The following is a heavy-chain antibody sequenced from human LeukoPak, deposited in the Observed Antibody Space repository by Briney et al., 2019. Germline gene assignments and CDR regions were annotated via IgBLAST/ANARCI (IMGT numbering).Heavy chain of an antibody. D-gene: IGHD1-1*01. V-gene: IGHV4-61*02. Sequence: PSETLSLTCTVSGGSISSGSYYWSWIRQPAGKGLEWIGRIYTSGSTNYNPSLKSRVTMSVDTSKNQLSLKLSSVTAADTAVYYCARDLEWFDYWGQGSLVTVSS. J-gene: IGHJ4*02. CDR2: IYTSGST. CDR1: GGSISSGSYY. CDR3: ARDLEWFDY.